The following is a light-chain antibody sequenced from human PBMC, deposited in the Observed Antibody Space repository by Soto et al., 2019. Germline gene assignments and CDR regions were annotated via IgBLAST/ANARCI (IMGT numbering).Light chain of an antibody. CDR2: TAS. V-gene: IGKV1-9*01. Sequence: DIQLTQSPSFLSASVGDRVTVTCRASQGINSYLAWYQQKPGKAPKLLIYTASTLQSGVPSRFSGSGSGTEFTLTITSLQPEDFEAYYCQQINSYPLTLGGGTKVDIK. CDR1: QGINSY. J-gene: IGKJ4*01. CDR3: QQINSYPLT.